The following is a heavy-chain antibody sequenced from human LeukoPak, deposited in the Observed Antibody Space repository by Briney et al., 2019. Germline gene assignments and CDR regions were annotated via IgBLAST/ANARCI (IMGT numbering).Heavy chain of an antibody. Sequence: PGGSLRLSCVVSGFTVSNAWMSWVRQAPGKGLEWVGRIKSKTDGGTTDYAAPVKGRFTIPRDDSKNTLYLQMNSLRAEDTAVYYCARDRYLYSSGGDYYYGIDVWGQGTTVTVSS. V-gene: IGHV3-15*01. CDR3: ARDRYLYSSGGDYYYGIDV. J-gene: IGHJ6*02. CDR1: GFTVSNAW. D-gene: IGHD6-19*01. CDR2: IKSKTDGGTT.